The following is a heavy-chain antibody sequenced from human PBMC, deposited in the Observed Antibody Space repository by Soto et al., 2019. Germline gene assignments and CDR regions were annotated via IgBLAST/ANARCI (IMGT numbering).Heavy chain of an antibody. CDR1: GGSISSGGYY. Sequence: PSETLSLTCTVSGGSISSGGYYWSWIRQHPGKGLEWIGYIYYSGSTYYNPSLKSRVTISVDTSKNQFSLKLSSVTAADTAVYYCARDSLTGYYRGLLDYGMDVWGQGTTVTAP. J-gene: IGHJ6*02. CDR3: ARDSLTGYYRGLLDYGMDV. V-gene: IGHV4-31*03. D-gene: IGHD3-9*01. CDR2: IYYSGST.